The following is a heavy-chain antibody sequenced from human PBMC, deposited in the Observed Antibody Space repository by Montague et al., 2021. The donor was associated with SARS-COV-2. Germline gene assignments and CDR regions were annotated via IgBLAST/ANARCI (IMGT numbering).Heavy chain of an antibody. J-gene: IGHJ6*02. CDR1: GGSISSSSYY. D-gene: IGHD2-2*02. CDR3: ARHYGVVVPAAIYYYYGMDV. CDR2: NYYSGST. Sequence: SETLSLTCTVSGGSISSSSYYWGWIRQPPGKGLEWIGSNYYSGSTYYNPSLKSRVTISVDTSKNQFSLKLSSVTAADTAVYYCARHYGVVVPAAIYYYYGMDVWGQGTTVTVSS. V-gene: IGHV4-39*01.